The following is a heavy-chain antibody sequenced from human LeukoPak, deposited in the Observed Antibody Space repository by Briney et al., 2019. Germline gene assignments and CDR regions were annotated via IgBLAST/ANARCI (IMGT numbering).Heavy chain of an antibody. Sequence: PGGSLRVSCAASGFTFSSYGMHWVRQAPGKGLEWVAVIWYDGSNKYYADSVKGRFTISRDNSKNTLYLQMNSLKTEDTAVYYCTTQYYDFWSGYSDDYWGQGTLVTVSS. CDR3: TTQYYDFWSGYSDDY. V-gene: IGHV3-33*01. CDR2: IWYDGSNK. CDR1: GFTFSSYG. D-gene: IGHD3-3*01. J-gene: IGHJ4*02.